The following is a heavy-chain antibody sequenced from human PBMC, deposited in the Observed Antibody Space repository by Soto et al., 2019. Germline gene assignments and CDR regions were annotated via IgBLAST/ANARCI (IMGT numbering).Heavy chain of an antibody. Sequence: SETLSLTCTVSCGSISSDPFFWSWIRQHPGKDLEWIAYIDYRGTTYYNPSLKSRTTMSLDTSKNQFSLHLTSVTPADTALYYCARIIPIAAAGIVDPWGQGSLVTVSS. CDR1: CGSISSDPFF. J-gene: IGHJ5*02. CDR3: ARIIPIAAAGIVDP. D-gene: IGHD6-13*01. CDR2: IDYRGTT. V-gene: IGHV4-31*03.